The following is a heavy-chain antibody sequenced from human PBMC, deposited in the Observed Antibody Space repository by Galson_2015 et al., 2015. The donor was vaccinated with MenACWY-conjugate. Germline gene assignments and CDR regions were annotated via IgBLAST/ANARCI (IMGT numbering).Heavy chain of an antibody. J-gene: IGHJ6*02. CDR3: ARHPPGGRGMDV. CDR1: GYSFSTYW. D-gene: IGHD1-26*01. V-gene: IGHV5-51*01. Sequence: QSGAEVKKPGESLKISCKGSGYSFSTYWIAWVRQLPGKGLEWMGLISPGDSNTRYSPAFHGQVTISADKSISTAYLQLHSLQASDTDMYYCARHPPGGRGMDVWGQGTTVTVSS. CDR2: ISPGDSNT.